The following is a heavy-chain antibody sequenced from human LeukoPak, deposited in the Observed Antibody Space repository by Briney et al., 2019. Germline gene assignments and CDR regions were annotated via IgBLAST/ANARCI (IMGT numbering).Heavy chain of an antibody. CDR3: AREDYGGKYDY. J-gene: IGHJ4*02. D-gene: IGHD4-23*01. Sequence: GRSLRLSCAASGFTFSSCAMHWVRQAPGKGLEWVTVISYDRSNKYYADSVKGRFTISRDNSKNTLYLQMNSLRAEDTAVYYCAREDYGGKYDYWGQGTLVTVSS. CDR1: GFTFSSCA. CDR2: ISYDRSNK. V-gene: IGHV3-30-3*01.